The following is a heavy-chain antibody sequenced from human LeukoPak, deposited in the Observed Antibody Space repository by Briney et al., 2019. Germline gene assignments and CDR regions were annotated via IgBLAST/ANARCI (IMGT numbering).Heavy chain of an antibody. J-gene: IGHJ5*02. V-gene: IGHV4-34*01. CDR1: GGSFSSYY. Sequence: PSETQSLTCAVYGGSFSSYYWSWIRQPPGKGLEWIGEINHSGITNYNPSLKSRVTISVDTSKNHFSLKLSSVTAADTAVYYCARGRRAAVRGVIKNNWFDPWGQGTLVTVSS. CDR3: ARGRRAAVRGVIKNNWFDP. D-gene: IGHD3-10*01. CDR2: INHSGIT.